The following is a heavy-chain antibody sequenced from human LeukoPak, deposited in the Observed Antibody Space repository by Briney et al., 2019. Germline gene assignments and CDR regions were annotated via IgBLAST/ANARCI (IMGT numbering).Heavy chain of an antibody. CDR3: AKDRKAVTYYDFWSGYHDLYGMDV. Sequence: GGSLRLSCAASGFTFSNFGMHWVRQAPGKGLEWVALIWSDASKIYYADSVKGRFTISRDNSKNTLYLQMNSLRAEDTAVYYCAKDRKAVTYYDFWSGYHDLYGMDVWGQGTTVTVSS. V-gene: IGHV3-30*02. CDR2: IWSDASKI. D-gene: IGHD3-3*01. J-gene: IGHJ6*02. CDR1: GFTFSNFG.